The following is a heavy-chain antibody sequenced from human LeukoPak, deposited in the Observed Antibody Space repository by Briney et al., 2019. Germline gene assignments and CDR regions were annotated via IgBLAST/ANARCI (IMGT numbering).Heavy chain of an antibody. Sequence: GGSLRLSCAASGFTFSNAWMSWVRQAPGKGLEWIGRIKSKTDGGTTDYAAPVKGRFTISRDDPTDTLYLQLNSLKTEDTAIYYCTTDPRNGYYFDYWGQGTLVTVSS. D-gene: IGHD1-1*01. CDR1: GFTFSNAW. CDR2: IKSKTDGGTT. V-gene: IGHV3-15*01. J-gene: IGHJ4*02. CDR3: TTDPRNGYYFDY.